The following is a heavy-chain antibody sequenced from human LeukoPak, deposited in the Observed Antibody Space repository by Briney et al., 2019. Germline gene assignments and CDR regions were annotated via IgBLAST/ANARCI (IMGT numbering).Heavy chain of an antibody. CDR1: GGSISSYY. CDR2: TYYSGST. J-gene: IGHJ4*02. D-gene: IGHD4-17*01. Sequence: SETLSLTCTVSGGSISSYYWSWIRQPPGKGLEWIGYTYYSGSTNYNPSLKSRVTISVDTSKNQFSLKLSSVTAADTAVYYCATYGDSFDYWGQGTLVTVSS. CDR3: ATYGDSFDY. V-gene: IGHV4-59*01.